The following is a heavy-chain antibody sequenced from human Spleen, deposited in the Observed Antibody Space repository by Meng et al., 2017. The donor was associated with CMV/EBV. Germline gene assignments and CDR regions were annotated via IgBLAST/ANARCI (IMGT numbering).Heavy chain of an antibody. CDR2: TYYRSRWYY. D-gene: IGHD6-13*01. V-gene: IGHV6-1*01. CDR1: GDSGFSNSAA. CDR3: ARGVASDPGGHDY. Sequence: SGDSGFSNSAAWNWIRQSPSRGLEWLGRTYYRSRWYYDYAVSVKSRIVINPDTSKNQFSLQLNSVTPEDAAVYYCARGVASDPGGHDYWGQGTLVTVSS. J-gene: IGHJ4*02.